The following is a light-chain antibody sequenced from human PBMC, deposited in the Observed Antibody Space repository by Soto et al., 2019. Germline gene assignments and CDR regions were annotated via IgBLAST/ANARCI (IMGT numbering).Light chain of an antibody. CDR1: SSDVGGYNL. V-gene: IGLV2-23*01. CDR2: EGT. J-gene: IGLJ1*01. Sequence: QSVLTQPASVSGSPGQSITVSCAGTSSDVGGYNLVSWYQQHPGKAPKLIIYEGTERPPGISPRFSGSKSGNTASLTISGLQAEDEADYYCSSYTSSSIYVFGSGTKVTV. CDR3: SSYTSSSIYV.